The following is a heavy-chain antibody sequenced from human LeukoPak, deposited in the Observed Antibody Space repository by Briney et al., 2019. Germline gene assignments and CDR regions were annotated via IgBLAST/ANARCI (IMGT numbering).Heavy chain of an antibody. CDR2: IYYSGST. V-gene: IGHV4-59*01. D-gene: IGHD2-15*01. CDR1: GGSIGTYY. Sequence: PSETLSLTCTVSGGSIGTYYWSWIRQPPGKGLEWIGYIYYSGSTNYNPSRKSRVTISLDTSKNQFSLRLSSVTAADTAVYYCARGPPYSNWYFDLWGRGTVVTVSS. J-gene: IGHJ2*01. CDR3: ARGPPYSNWYFDL.